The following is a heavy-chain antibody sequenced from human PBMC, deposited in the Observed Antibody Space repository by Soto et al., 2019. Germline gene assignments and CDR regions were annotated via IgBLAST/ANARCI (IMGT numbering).Heavy chain of an antibody. CDR1: GFTFSSYW. D-gene: IGHD1-7*01. V-gene: IGHV3-7*03. CDR2: IKQDGSEK. Sequence: GGSLRLPCAASGFTFSSYWMSWVRQAPGKGLEWVANIKQDGSEKYYVDSVKGRFTISRDNAKNSLYLQMNSLRAEDTAVYYCARDQGWNYGAFDIWGQGTMVTVSS. CDR3: ARDQGWNYGAFDI. J-gene: IGHJ3*02.